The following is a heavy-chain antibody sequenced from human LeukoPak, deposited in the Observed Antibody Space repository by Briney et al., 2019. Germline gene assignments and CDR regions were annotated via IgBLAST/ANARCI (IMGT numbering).Heavy chain of an antibody. V-gene: IGHV4-39*01. J-gene: IGHJ4*02. CDR3: ARQKRDGYNYFDY. CDR2: FYYTGST. CDR1: GGSISISRYY. Sequence: SETLSLTCTASGGSISISRYYWGWIRRPPGKGLEWIGNFYYTGSTYYNPSLKSRVTISVDTSKNQFSLKLSSVTAADTAVYYCARQKRDGYNYFDYWGQGTLVTVSS. D-gene: IGHD5-24*01.